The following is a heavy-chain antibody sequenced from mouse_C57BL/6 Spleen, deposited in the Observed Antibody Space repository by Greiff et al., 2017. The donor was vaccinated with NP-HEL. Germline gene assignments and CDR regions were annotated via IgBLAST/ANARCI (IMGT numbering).Heavy chain of an antibody. CDR1: GYSFTGCY. J-gene: IGHJ2*01. Sequence: VQLQQSGPELVKPGASVKISCTASGYSFTGCYMHWVKQSPGNILDWIGYIYPYNGVSSYNQKFKGKATLTVDKSSSTAYMELRSLTSEDSAVYYCARAKGGYFPYFDYWGKGTTLTVSS. CDR2: IYPYNGVS. V-gene: IGHV1-31*01. CDR3: ARAKGGYFPYFDY. D-gene: IGHD2-3*01.